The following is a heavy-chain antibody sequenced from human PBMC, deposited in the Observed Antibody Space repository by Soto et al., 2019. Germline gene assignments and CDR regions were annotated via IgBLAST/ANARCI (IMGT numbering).Heavy chain of an antibody. J-gene: IGHJ4*02. CDR3: ARGRFPVVAPFDS. D-gene: IGHD3-16*01. Sequence: QLQLQESGPGLVKPSETLSLTCTVSGASINSTSYYWGRIRQPPGKGLEWIGSIYHSGNTYYNPSLKSRVTISVDTSKNQFALKMTSVPAADTAVYFCARGRFPVVAPFDSWGQGTLVTVSS. CDR2: IYHSGNT. CDR1: GASINSTSYY. V-gene: IGHV4-39*01.